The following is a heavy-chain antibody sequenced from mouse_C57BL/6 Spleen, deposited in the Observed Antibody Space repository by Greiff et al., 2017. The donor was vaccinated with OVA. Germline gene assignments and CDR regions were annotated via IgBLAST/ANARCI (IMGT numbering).Heavy chain of an antibody. Sequence: QVQLQQPGAELVRPGSSVKLSCKASGYTFTSYWMHWVKQRPIQGLEWIGNIDPSDSETHYNQKFKDKATLTVDKSSSTAYMQLSSLTSEDSAVYYCARGAYYSNYGAYWGQGTLVTVSA. CDR2: IDPSDSET. D-gene: IGHD2-5*01. V-gene: IGHV1-52*01. CDR1: GYTFTSYW. CDR3: ARGAYYSNYGAY. J-gene: IGHJ3*01.